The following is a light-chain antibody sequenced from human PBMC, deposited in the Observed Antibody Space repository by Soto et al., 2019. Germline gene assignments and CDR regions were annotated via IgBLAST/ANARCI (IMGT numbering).Light chain of an antibody. Sequence: AIRMTQSPSSLSASTGDTVTITCRASQDIGSVLAWYQQKPGTAPEVLISGASNLHGGVPSRFSGSGSRTDFTLTITHLQSEDFATYYCQHYLNYPITFGQGTRL. CDR3: QHYLNYPIT. J-gene: IGKJ5*01. CDR1: QDIGSV. V-gene: IGKV1-8*01. CDR2: GAS.